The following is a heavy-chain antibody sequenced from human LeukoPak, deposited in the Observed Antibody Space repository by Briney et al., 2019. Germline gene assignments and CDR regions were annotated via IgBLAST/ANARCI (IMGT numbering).Heavy chain of an antibody. CDR2: INPSGGST. Sequence: ASVRVSCEASGYTFTGYHMHWVRQAPGQGLEWMGIINPSGGSTSYAQKFQGRVTMTRDTSTSTVYMELSSLRSEDTAVYYCARDVSSSSGAFDIWGQGTMVTVSS. V-gene: IGHV1-46*01. D-gene: IGHD6-6*01. J-gene: IGHJ3*02. CDR1: GYTFTGYH. CDR3: ARDVSSSSGAFDI.